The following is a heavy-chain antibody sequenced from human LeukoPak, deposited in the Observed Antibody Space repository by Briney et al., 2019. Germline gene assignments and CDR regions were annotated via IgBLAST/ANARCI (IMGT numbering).Heavy chain of an antibody. CDR1: GGSFSGYY. J-gene: IGHJ5*02. V-gene: IGHV4-34*01. D-gene: IGHD3-3*01. CDR2: INHSGST. CDR3: ARGIITIFGVEENWFDP. Sequence: SETLSLTCAVNGGSFSGYYWSWIRQPPGKGLEWIGEINHSGSTNYNPSLKSRVTISVDTSKNQFSLKLSSVTAADTAVYYCARGIITIFGVEENWFDPWGQGTLVTVSS.